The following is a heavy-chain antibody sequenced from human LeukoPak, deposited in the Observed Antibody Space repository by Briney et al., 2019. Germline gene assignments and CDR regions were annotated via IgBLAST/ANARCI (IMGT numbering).Heavy chain of an antibody. V-gene: IGHV3-43*02. Sequence: GRSLRLSCVTSGLNFDDSAMHWVRQAPGKGLEWVSLISADGGSTFSADSVKGRFSISRDNSKNSLYLQMNSLRSEDTAMYYCAKESGKFDYWGQGTLVAVSS. CDR2: ISADGGST. CDR1: GLNFDDSA. CDR3: AKESGKFDY. J-gene: IGHJ4*02.